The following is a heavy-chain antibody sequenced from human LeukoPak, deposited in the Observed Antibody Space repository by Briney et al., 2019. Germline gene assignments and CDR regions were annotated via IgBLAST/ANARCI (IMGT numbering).Heavy chain of an antibody. Sequence: GGPLRPPGPALGFTFRTNARSWFGKAPGKGLVWVPRIRSDGSDTRYAESVKGRFTISRDNSKNTLYLQMNSLRAEDTAVYYCARVTYGSGTYGAFDYWGQGTLVTVSS. CDR1: GFTFRTNA. V-gene: IGHV3-23*01. D-gene: IGHD3-10*01. J-gene: IGHJ4*02. CDR3: ARVTYGSGTYGAFDY. CDR2: IRSDGSDT.